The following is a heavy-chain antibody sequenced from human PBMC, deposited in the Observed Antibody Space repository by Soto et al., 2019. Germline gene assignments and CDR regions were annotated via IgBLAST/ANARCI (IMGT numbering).Heavy chain of an antibody. D-gene: IGHD3-3*01. V-gene: IGHV3-23*01. J-gene: IGHJ3*02. CDR1: GFTFSSYA. CDR3: AKDRLEWLFRSYAFDI. Sequence: GGSLRLSCAASGFTFSSYAMSWVRQAPGKGLEWVSAISGSGGSTYYADSVKGRFTISRDNSKNTLYLQMNSLRAEDTAVYYCAKDRLEWLFRSYAFDIWGQGTMVTVSS. CDR2: ISGSGGST.